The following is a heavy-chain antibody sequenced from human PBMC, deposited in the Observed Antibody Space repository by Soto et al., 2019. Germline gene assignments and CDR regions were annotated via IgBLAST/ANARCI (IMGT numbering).Heavy chain of an antibody. CDR3: TKDIADCSSTSSPLIDRMDV. V-gene: IGHV3-43*01. J-gene: IGHJ6*04. Sequence: PGGSLRLSCAASGFTFDDYAMHWFRQAPGKGLEWVSLISWDVGSTDYADSVKGRFTISRDKSKNSLCLQMNSLRTEDTALYYSTKDIADCSSTSSPLIDRMDVRRKGTTIAVSS. CDR2: ISWDVGST. CDR1: GFTFDDYA. D-gene: IGHD2-2*01.